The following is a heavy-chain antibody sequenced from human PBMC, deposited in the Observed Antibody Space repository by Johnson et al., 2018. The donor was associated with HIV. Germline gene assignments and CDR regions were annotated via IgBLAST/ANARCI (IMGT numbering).Heavy chain of an antibody. CDR3: ARDAYSYGAYDACDR. J-gene: IGHJ3*02. D-gene: IGHD5-18*01. Sequence: VQLVESGGGLVQPGGSLRLSCAASGFTVSSNYMSWVRQAPGKGLEWVSVIYSGGSTYYADSVKGRFTISRDNSKNTLYLQMNSLRAEDTAVYYCARDAYSYGAYDACDRWGQGTMVTVSS. V-gene: IGHV3-66*01. CDR1: GFTVSSNY. CDR2: IYSGGST.